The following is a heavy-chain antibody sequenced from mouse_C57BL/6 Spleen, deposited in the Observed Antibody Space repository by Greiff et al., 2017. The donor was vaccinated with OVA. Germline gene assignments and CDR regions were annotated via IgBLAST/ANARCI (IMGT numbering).Heavy chain of an antibody. CDR2: INPNNGGT. V-gene: IGHV1-26*01. CDR3: ARGDYYGSSLYYYAMYC. CDR1: GYTFTDYY. J-gene: IGHJ4*01. D-gene: IGHD1-1*01. Sequence: EVQLQQSGPELVKPGASVRISCKASGYTFTDYYMNWVKQSHGKSLEWIGDINPNNGGTSYNQKFKGKATLTVDKSSSTAYMELRSLTSEDSAVYCCARGDYYGSSLYYYAMYCWGQGTSVTVSS.